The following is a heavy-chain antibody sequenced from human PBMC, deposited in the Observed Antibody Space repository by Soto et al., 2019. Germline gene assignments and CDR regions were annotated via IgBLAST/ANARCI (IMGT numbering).Heavy chain of an antibody. CDR3: ARDRGSWGDAFDI. J-gene: IGHJ3*02. CDR2: ISSNGGST. CDR1: GFTFSSYA. D-gene: IGHD6-13*01. Sequence: GGSLRLSCAASGFTFSSYAMHWVRQAPGKGLEYVSAISSNGGSTYYANSVKGRFTISRDNSKNTLYLQMGSLRAEDMAVYYCARDRGSWGDAFDIWGQGTMVTVSS. V-gene: IGHV3-64*01.